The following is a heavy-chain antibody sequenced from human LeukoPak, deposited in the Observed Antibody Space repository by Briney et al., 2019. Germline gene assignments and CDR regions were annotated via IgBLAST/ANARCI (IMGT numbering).Heavy chain of an antibody. CDR2: VYHTGST. Sequence: PSETLSLTCAVSGYPISSGYYWVWIRQPPGKGVEWIGSVYHTGSTYYHPSLKSRVTISLDTSKNQFSLRLTSVTAADTALYYCASHYYASSGSLFDSWGRGSLVTVSS. J-gene: IGHJ4*02. V-gene: IGHV4-38-2*01. CDR1: GYPISSGYY. CDR3: ASHYYASSGSLFDS. D-gene: IGHD3-22*01.